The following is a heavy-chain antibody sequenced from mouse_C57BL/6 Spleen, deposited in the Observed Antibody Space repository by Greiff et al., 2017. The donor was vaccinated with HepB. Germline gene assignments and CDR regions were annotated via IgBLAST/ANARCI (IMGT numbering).Heavy chain of an antibody. CDR1: GFTFSDYG. CDR2: ISRGSSTI. V-gene: IGHV5-17*01. J-gene: IGHJ2*01. Sequence: EVMLVESGGGLVKPGGSLKLTCAAPGFTFSDYGMHWVRQAPEKGLEGVAYISRGSSTIYYADTEKGRFTISRDNAKNTLFLQMTRRRSEDTAMYYCASGLPFDYWGQGTTLTVSS. D-gene: IGHD2-10*01. CDR3: ASGLPFDY.